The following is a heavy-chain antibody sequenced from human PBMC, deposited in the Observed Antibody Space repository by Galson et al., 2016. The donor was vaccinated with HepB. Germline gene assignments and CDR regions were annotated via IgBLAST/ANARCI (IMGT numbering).Heavy chain of an antibody. D-gene: IGHD3-22*01. V-gene: IGHV4-59*13. Sequence: SETLSLTCNVSGGPITDYYWSWIRQPPGKGLEWIGYIYFRGTTNYHPSIESRVTISVDTSKNQFSLKLTSVTAADTAVYYCALDRYYDNSGFRRFDYWGRGTLVSVSS. CDR3: ALDRYYDNSGFRRFDY. J-gene: IGHJ4*02. CDR2: IYFRGTT. CDR1: GGPITDYY.